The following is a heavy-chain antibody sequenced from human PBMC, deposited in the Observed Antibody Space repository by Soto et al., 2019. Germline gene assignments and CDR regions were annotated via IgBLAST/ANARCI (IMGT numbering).Heavy chain of an antibody. CDR2: IGTAGDT. CDR3: ARGGYSSSYYYYYYMDV. D-gene: IGHD3-22*01. V-gene: IGHV3-13*01. Sequence: SCAASGFTFSSYDMHWVRQATGKGLEWVSAIGTAGDTYYPGSVKGRFTISRENAKNSLYLQMNSLRAGDTAVYYCARGGYSSSYYYYYYMDVWGKGTTVTVSS. CDR1: GFTFSSYD. J-gene: IGHJ6*03.